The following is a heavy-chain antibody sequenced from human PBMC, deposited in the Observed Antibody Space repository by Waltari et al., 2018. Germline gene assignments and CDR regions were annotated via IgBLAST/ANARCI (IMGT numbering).Heavy chain of an antibody. CDR1: GFTFSNYW. Sequence: EVQLVESGGGLVQPGGSLRLSCAASGFTFSNYWMSWVRQAPGKGLEWVANIKQDGSEKYYVDSVKGRFTISRDNAKNSLYLQMNSLRAEDTAVYYCARDRPHDYWGQGTLVTVSS. CDR3: ARDRPHDY. CDR2: IKQDGSEK. J-gene: IGHJ4*02. V-gene: IGHV3-7*01.